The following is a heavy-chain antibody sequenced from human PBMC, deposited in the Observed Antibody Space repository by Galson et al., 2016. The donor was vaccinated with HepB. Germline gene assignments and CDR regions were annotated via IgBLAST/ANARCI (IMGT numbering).Heavy chain of an antibody. Sequence: TLSLTCAVSGGFVSGGDYSWTWIRQPPGKGLEWIGYIYHSGTTSYNPSLKSRATISIDTSKNQFSLKVTSVTAADAAVYYCARHNYYQYYMDVWGKGTTVTVSS. J-gene: IGHJ6*03. CDR1: GGFVSGGDYS. CDR3: ARHNYYQYYMDV. V-gene: IGHV4-30-2*01. CDR2: IYHSGTT.